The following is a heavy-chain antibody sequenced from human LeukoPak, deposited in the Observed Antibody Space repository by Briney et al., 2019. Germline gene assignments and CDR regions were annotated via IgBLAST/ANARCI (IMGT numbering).Heavy chain of an antibody. D-gene: IGHD6-13*01. J-gene: IGHJ6*03. Sequence: ASVKVSCKASGYTFTSYGISWVRQAPGQGLEWMGWIGAYNGNTNYAQKLQGRVTMTTDTSTSTAYMELRSLRSDDTAVYYCARVGSSSPSDYYMDVWGKGTTVTVSS. CDR1: GYTFTSYG. V-gene: IGHV1-18*01. CDR3: ARVGSSSPSDYYMDV. CDR2: IGAYNGNT.